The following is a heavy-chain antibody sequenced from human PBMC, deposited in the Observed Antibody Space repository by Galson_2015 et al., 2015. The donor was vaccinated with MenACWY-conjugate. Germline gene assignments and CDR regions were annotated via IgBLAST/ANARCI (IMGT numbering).Heavy chain of an antibody. D-gene: IGHD1-7*01. CDR1: GFTVSRQG. CDR3: AKGDPGGTVGYWFLDL. J-gene: IGHJ2*01. Sequence: SLRLGCTASGFTVSRQGMSWVRHCPGQGLQWVSGIRAGGGTTGYAYSVRGRFTISRDNSRHTLHLQMSSLRPEDTALFYCAKGDPGGTVGYWFLDLWGRGTLVTVSS. CDR2: IRAGGGTT. V-gene: IGHV3-23*01.